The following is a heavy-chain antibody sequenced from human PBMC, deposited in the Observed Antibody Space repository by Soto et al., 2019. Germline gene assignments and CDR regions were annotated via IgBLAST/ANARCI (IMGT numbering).Heavy chain of an antibody. CDR2: ISWDNAK. D-gene: IGHD1-1*01. V-gene: IGHV2-5*02. CDR3: AHSPQFTHNIPLSHWFGP. Sequence: QITLKESGPTLVKPTQTRTLTCTFSGFSLTTTGVGVGWIRQPPGRALEWLALISWDNAKRYSPSLKSRLSITKDTSKSQVVLTTTNMDPVDTATYYCAHSPQFTHNIPLSHWFGPWGRGTVVIVSS. J-gene: IGHJ5*02. CDR1: GFSLTTTGVG.